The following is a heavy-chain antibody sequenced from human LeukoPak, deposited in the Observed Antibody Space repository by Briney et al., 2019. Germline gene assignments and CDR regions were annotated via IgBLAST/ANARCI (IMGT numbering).Heavy chain of an antibody. J-gene: IGHJ4*02. CDR1: GFTFSSYS. CDR2: ISSSSSTT. Sequence: GGSLRLSCAASGFTFSSYSMNWVRQAPGKGLEWVSYISSSSSTTYYAASVKGRFTISRDNSRNTLYLQMNSLRAEDTAVYYCAKDSRGYQDFFDYWGQGTLVTVSS. CDR3: AKDSRGYQDFFDY. V-gene: IGHV3-48*01. D-gene: IGHD3-22*01.